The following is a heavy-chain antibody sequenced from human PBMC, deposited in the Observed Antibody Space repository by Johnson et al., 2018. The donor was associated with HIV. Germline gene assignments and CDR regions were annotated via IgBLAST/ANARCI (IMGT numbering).Heavy chain of an antibody. D-gene: IGHD6-6*01. CDR1: GFTFSSYG. Sequence: QVQLLESGGGVVQPGRSLRLSCAASGFTFSSYGMHWVRQAPGKGLEWVAVIWYDGSNKYYADSVKGRFTISRDNSKNTLYLQMNSLRAEDTAVYYCAKVSQQQLGAFDIWGQGTMVTVSS. J-gene: IGHJ3*02. CDR2: IWYDGSNK. CDR3: AKVSQQQLGAFDI. V-gene: IGHV3-33*06.